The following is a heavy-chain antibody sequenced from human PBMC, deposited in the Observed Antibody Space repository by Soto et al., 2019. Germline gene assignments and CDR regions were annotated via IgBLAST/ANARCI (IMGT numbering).Heavy chain of an antibody. CDR2: INPYNGNT. J-gene: IGHJ4*02. D-gene: IGHD5-18*01. CDR3: ARDTAMALPDA. V-gene: IGHV1-18*01. CDR1: GYTFTSYA. Sequence: QVQLVQSGTEVKKPGASVKVSCKASGYTFTSYAISWVRQAPGQGLEWMGWINPYNGNTNYAQKIQGRVTMTTDTSTSTADMELRSLRSDDTAVYYCARDTAMALPDAWGQGNLVTVSS.